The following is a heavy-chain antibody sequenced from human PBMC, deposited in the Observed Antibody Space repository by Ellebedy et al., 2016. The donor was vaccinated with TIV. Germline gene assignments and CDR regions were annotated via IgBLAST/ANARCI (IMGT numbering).Heavy chain of an antibody. CDR2: ISYDGVNK. V-gene: IGHV3-30-3*01. CDR3: ARSGSYYIMENYFDS. Sequence: GESLKISXAVSGFTFSSYAMHWVRQAPGKGLEWVAVISYDGVNKYYADSVKGRFTISRDNSKNTLYLQMNSLRAEDMAVYYCARSGSYYIMENYFDSWGQGTLVTVSS. CDR1: GFTFSSYA. J-gene: IGHJ4*02. D-gene: IGHD1-26*01.